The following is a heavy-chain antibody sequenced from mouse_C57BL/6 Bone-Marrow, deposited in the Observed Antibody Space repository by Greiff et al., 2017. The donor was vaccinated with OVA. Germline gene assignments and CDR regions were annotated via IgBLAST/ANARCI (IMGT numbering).Heavy chain of an antibody. CDR3: ASLNWYFDV. CDR2: IDPSDSYT. Sequence: QVQLKQPGAELVKPGASVKLSCKASGYTFTSYWMQWVKQRPGQGLEWIGEIDPSDSYTNYNQKFKGKATLTVDTSSSTAYMQLSSLTSEDSAVYYCASLNWYFDVWGTGTTVTVSS. V-gene: IGHV1-50*01. J-gene: IGHJ1*03. CDR1: GYTFTSYW.